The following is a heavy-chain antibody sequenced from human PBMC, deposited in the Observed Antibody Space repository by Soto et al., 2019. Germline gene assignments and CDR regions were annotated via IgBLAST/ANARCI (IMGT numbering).Heavy chain of an antibody. CDR1: GGTFSSYT. CDR3: ARDLTVTKGGDLAY. J-gene: IGHJ4*02. V-gene: IGHV1-69*08. D-gene: IGHD4-17*01. CDR2: IIPILGIA. Sequence: QVQLVQSGAEVKKPGSSVKVSCKASGGTFSSYTISWVRQAPGQGLEWMGRIIPILGIANYAQKFQGRVTITADKSTRTAYMELSSLRSEDTAVYYCARDLTVTKGGDLAYWGQGTLVTVSS.